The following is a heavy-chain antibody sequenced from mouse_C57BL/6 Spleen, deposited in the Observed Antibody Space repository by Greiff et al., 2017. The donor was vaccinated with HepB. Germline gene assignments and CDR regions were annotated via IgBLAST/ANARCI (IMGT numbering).Heavy chain of an antibody. D-gene: IGHD2-1*01. CDR1: GYTFTSYW. CDR3: ARRGENYGNSLGY. J-gene: IGHJ4*01. CDR2: IDPSDSET. Sequence: QVQLQQPGAELVRPGSSVKLSCKASGYTFTSYWMHWVKQRPIQGLEWIGNIDPSDSETHYNQKFKDKATLTVDKSSSTAYMQLSSLTSEDSAVYYYARRGENYGNSLGYWGQGTSVTVSS. V-gene: IGHV1-52*01.